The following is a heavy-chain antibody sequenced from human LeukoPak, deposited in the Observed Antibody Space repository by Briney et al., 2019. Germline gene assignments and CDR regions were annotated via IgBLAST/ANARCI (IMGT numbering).Heavy chain of an antibody. Sequence: PGGSLRLSCAASGFTFSSYDMHWVRQPPGKGLEWVSGIGIDGDPYFPDSVKGRFTISRENAENSLYLQMNSLRAGDTAVYYCARGVGRGSYYDWYFDLWGRGTLVTVSS. J-gene: IGHJ2*01. CDR3: ARGVGRGSYYDWYFDL. D-gene: IGHD1-26*01. CDR1: GFTFSSYD. CDR2: IGIDGDP. V-gene: IGHV3-13*04.